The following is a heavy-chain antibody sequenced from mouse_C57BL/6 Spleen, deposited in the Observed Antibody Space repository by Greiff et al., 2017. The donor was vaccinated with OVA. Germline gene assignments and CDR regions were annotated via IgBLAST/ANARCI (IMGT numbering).Heavy chain of an antibody. CDR1: GYTFTSYW. D-gene: IGHD1-1*01. Sequence: QVQLQQPGAELVRPGSSVKLSCKASGYTFTSYWMDWVKQRPGQGLEWIGNIYPSDSETHYNQKFKDKATLTVDKSSSTAYMQLSSLTSEDPAVYYCARGGPYYGSSYDWFAYWGQGTLVTVSA. CDR2: IYPSDSET. J-gene: IGHJ3*01. V-gene: IGHV1-61*01. CDR3: ARGGPYYGSSYDWFAY.